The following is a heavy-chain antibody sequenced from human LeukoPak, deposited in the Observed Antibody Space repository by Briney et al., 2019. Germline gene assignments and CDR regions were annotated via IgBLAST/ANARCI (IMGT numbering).Heavy chain of an antibody. V-gene: IGHV4-34*01. J-gene: IGHJ4*02. CDR3: EVHCSSTSCPPGATGY. CDR2: INHSGST. Sequence: SETLSLTCAVYGGPFSGYYWSWIRQPPGKGLEWIGEINHSGSTNYNPSLKSRVTISVDTSKNQFSLKLSSVTAADTAVYYCEVHCSSTSCPPGATGYWGQGTLVTVSS. CDR1: GGPFSGYY. D-gene: IGHD2-2*01.